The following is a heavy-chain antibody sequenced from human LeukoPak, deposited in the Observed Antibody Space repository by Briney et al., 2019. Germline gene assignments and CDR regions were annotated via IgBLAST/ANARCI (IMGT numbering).Heavy chain of an antibody. CDR2: MNSNSGDT. CDR1: GYTFTDYY. V-gene: IGHV1-8*01. D-gene: IGHD3-10*01. J-gene: IGHJ5*02. Sequence: ASVKVSCKASGYTFTDYYMHWVRQAPGQGLEWMGWMNSNSGDTGYPQKFQGRVTMTRGTSITTAYMELSSLRSEDTAVYYCARSGFGSGISFDLWGQGTLVTVSS. CDR3: ARSGFGSGISFDL.